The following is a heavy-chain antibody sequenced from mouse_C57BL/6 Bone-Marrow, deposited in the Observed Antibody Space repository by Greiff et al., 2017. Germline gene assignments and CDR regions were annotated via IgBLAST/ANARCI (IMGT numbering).Heavy chain of an antibody. CDR3: TRYGYDSFDY. CDR1: GFTFSSYA. J-gene: IGHJ2*01. CDR2: ISSGGDYI. Sequence: EVKVEESGEGLVKPGGSLKLSCAASGFTFSSYAMSWVRQTPEKRLEWVAYISSGGDYIYYADTVKGRFTISRDNGRNTLYLQMSSLKSEDTAMYYCTRYGYDSFDYWGQGTTLTVSS. V-gene: IGHV5-9-1*02. D-gene: IGHD2-2*01.